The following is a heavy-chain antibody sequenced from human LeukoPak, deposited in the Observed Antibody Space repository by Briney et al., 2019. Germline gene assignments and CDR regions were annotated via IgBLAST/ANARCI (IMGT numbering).Heavy chain of an antibody. CDR3: AAARSSGYYLFDY. V-gene: IGHV1-58*01. Sequence: SVKVSCTASGFTFTSSAVQWVRQARGQRLEWIGWIVVGSGNTNYAQKFQERVTITRDMSTSTAYMELSSLRSEDTAVYYCAAARSSGYYLFDYWGQGTLVTVSS. J-gene: IGHJ4*02. D-gene: IGHD3-22*01. CDR1: GFTFTSSA. CDR2: IVVGSGNT.